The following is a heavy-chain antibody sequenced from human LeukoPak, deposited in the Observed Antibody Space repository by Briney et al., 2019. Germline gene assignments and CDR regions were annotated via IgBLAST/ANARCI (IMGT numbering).Heavy chain of an antibody. CDR1: GFTVSSNH. D-gene: IGHD3-10*01. CDR2: ISGSGGST. J-gene: IGHJ4*02. V-gene: IGHV3-23*01. CDR3: AKDQVPNRRGVIDY. Sequence: GGSLRLSCAASGFTVSSNHMSWVRQAPGKGLEWVSAISGSGGSTYYADSVKGRFTISRDNSKNTLYLQMNSLRAEDTAVYYCAKDQVPNRRGVIDYWGQGTLVTVSS.